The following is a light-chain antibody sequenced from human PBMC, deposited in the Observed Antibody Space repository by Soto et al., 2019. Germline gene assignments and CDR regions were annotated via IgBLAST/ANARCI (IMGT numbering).Light chain of an antibody. V-gene: IGLV2-23*01. J-gene: IGLJ1*01. CDR2: GGS. Sequence: QSVLTQPASVSGSPGQSITISCTGTNSDIGGYNLVSWYQQHPGKAPIVMIYGGSQRPSGVSNRFSGSKSGNTASLTISGLQAEDEADYYCCSYAGSTTPYVFGTGTKVTVL. CDR3: CSYAGSTTPYV. CDR1: NSDIGGYNL.